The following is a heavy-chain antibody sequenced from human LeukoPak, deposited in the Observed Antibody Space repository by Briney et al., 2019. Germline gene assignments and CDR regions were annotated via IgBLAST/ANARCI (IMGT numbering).Heavy chain of an antibody. Sequence: ASVKVSCKASGYTFTSYGISWVRQPPPQGLEWVGWMSAYNGNTNNAHTLQRRLTITTDTSTSTPYLQLGSPTSDETAVSERSGQKWLQFYYFDYSGEGTLVTVSS. CDR3: SGQKWLQFYYFDY. CDR2: MSAYNGNT. D-gene: IGHD5-24*01. CDR1: GYTFTSYG. V-gene: IGHV1-18*01. J-gene: IGHJ4*02.